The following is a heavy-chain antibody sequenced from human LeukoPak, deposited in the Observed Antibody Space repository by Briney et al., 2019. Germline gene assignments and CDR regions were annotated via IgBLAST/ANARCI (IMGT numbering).Heavy chain of an antibody. CDR2: IYTSGST. J-gene: IGHJ6*03. CDR3: ARGVVAATFYYYMDV. Sequence: SETLSLTCTVSGGSISSYYWSWIRQPAGKGLEWIGRIYTSGSTNYNPSLKSRVTMSVDTSKNQFSLKLSSVTAADTAVYYCARGVVAATFYYYMDVWGKGTTVTVSS. CDR1: GGSISSYY. V-gene: IGHV4-4*07. D-gene: IGHD2-15*01.